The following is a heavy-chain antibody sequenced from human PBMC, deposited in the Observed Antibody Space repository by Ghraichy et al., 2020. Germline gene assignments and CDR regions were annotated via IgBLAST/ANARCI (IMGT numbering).Heavy chain of an antibody. Sequence: GESLNISCAASGFTFSRYSMNWVRQAPGKGLEWVSYISSSDSAIYYADSVKGRFTISRDSAKNSLYLQMNSLRAEDTAVYYCARDTRGWRQPYYFDYWGQGTLVTVSS. D-gene: IGHD2-21*02. J-gene: IGHJ4*02. CDR2: ISSSDSAI. CDR1: GFTFSRYS. V-gene: IGHV3-48*01. CDR3: ARDTRGWRQPYYFDY.